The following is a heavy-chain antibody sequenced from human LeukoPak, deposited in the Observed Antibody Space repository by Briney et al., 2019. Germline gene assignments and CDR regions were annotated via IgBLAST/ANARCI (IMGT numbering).Heavy chain of an antibody. J-gene: IGHJ1*01. CDR2: IYDSGTT. CDR1: GGSISSYY. Sequence: SETLSLTCTVSGGSISSYYWSWIRQPPGKGLEWIGYIYDSGTTNYNPSLKSRVTISLDTSKNQFSLNLTSVTAADTAVYHCARGSGDYATSDAEYFQHWGQGTLVTVSS. V-gene: IGHV4-59*01. D-gene: IGHD4-17*01. CDR3: ARGSGDYATSDAEYFQH.